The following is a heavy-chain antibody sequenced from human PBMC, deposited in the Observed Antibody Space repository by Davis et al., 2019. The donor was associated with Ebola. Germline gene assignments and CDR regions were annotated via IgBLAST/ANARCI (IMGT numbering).Heavy chain of an antibody. Sequence: ASVKVSCKASGYTFTSYDINWVRQATGQGLEWMGWMNPNSGNTGYAQKFQGRVTMTRNTSISTAYMELSSLRSEDTAVYYCATYGTTGTIPLGQLQDYWGQGTLVTVSS. CDR2: MNPNSGNT. V-gene: IGHV1-8*01. J-gene: IGHJ4*02. D-gene: IGHD4-17*01. CDR3: ATYGTTGTIPLGQLQDY. CDR1: GYTFTSYD.